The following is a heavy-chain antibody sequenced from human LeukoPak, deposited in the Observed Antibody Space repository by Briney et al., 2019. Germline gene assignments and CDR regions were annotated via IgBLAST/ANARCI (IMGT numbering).Heavy chain of an antibody. Sequence: KPSETLSLTCTVSGGSISSSSYYWGWIRQPPGKGLEWIVSIYYSGITYYNPSLKSRVTISVDTSKNKFSLKLSSVPAADTALSYCARLHSSSWSFDYWGQGTLVTVSS. V-gene: IGHV4-39*01. CDR1: GGSISSSSYY. CDR3: ARLHSSSWSFDY. D-gene: IGHD6-13*01. J-gene: IGHJ4*02. CDR2: IYYSGIT.